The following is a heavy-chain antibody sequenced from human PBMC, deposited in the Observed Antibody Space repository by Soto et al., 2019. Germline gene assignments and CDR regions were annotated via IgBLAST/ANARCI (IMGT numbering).Heavy chain of an antibody. V-gene: IGHV3-23*01. CDR1: GFTFINFA. D-gene: IGHD3-10*01. CDR2: ISGGGDAA. CDR3: ARKVPGSTSRPDYWYFDL. J-gene: IGHJ2*01. Sequence: EVQLLESGGGLVQPGGSLRLSCAGSGFTFINFAMNWVRQAPGKGLEWVSTISGGGDAAFFADSVRGRFTISRDNSKDTVNLQMNSLGVDDTAVYYCARKVPGSTSRPDYWYFDLWGRGTLVTVSS.